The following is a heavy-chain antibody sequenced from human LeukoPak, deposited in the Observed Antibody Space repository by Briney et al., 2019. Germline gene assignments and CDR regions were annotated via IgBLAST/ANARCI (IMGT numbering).Heavy chain of an antibody. CDR1: GFTFDDYA. J-gene: IGHJ1*01. D-gene: IGHD2-15*01. Sequence: GGSLRLSCAASGFTFDDYAMHWVRQAPGKGLEWVSLISGDGGSTYYADSVKGRFTISRDNSKNSLYLQMNSLRTEDTALYYCKKDVPTGGFCGGGRCSSSSQHGGRAPRVTVSS. CDR2: ISGDGGST. CDR3: KKDVPTGGFCGGGRCSSSSQH. V-gene: IGHV3-43*02.